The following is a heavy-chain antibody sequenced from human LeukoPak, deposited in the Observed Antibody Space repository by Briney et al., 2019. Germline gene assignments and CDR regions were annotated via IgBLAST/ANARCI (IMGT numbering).Heavy chain of an antibody. D-gene: IGHD4-17*01. CDR3: ARGSGETSYYYYYYMDV. CDR1: GFTFSSYA. CDR2: ISSSSSYI. Sequence: GGSLRLSCAASGFTFSSYAMGWVRQAPGKGLEWVSSISSSSSYIYYADSVKGRFTISRDNAKNSLYLQMNSLRAEDTAVYYCARGSGETSYYYYYYMDVWGKGTTVTVSS. V-gene: IGHV3-21*01. J-gene: IGHJ6*03.